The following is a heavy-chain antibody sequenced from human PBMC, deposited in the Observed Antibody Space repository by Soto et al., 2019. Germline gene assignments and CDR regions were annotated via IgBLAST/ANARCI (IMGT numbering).Heavy chain of an antibody. Sequence: ACGAGGVSRCRWWLSCVRKAPGKGLEWVANIKQDGSEKYYVDSVKGRFTISRDNAKNSLYLQMSSLGAEDTAVYYCARVEVSDSSAYRPVGYWGQGTQVTVSS. CDR2: IKQDGSEK. V-gene: IGHV3-7*05. J-gene: IGHJ4*02. D-gene: IGHD3-22*01. CDR3: ARVEVSDSSAYRPVGY. CDR1: GVSRCRWW.